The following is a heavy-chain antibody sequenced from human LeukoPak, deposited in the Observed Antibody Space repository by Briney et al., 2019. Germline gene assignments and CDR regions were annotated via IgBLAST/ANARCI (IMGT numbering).Heavy chain of an antibody. CDR1: GFTFSSYG. CDR3: ARDLPIAAAGHDY. V-gene: IGHV3-33*01. CDR2: IWYDGSNK. D-gene: IGHD6-13*01. J-gene: IGHJ4*02. Sequence: PGGSLRLSCAASGFTFSSYGMHWVRQAPGKGLEWVAVIWYDGSNKYYADSVKGRFTISRDNSKNTLYLQMNSLRAEDTAVYYCARDLPIAAAGHDYWGQGTLVTVSS.